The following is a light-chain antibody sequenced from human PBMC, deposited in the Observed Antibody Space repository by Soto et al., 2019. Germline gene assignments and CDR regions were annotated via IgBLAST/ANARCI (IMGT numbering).Light chain of an antibody. V-gene: IGKV3-15*01. CDR3: QQYNNWPLT. CDR2: GVS. CDR1: QSVSSG. Sequence: EIVMTQSPAALSLSPGEGATLSCRASQSVSSGLAWYQQKPGQAPRLLIYGVSTRATGIPARFTGSGSGTEFTLTISSLQSEDFAVYYCQQYNNWPLTFGGGTKVDIK. J-gene: IGKJ4*01.